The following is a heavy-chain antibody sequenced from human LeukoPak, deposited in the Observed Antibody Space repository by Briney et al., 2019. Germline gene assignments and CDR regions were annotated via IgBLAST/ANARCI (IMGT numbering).Heavy chain of an antibody. CDR3: ARARGYDFWSGYSEYNWFDP. CDR1: GFTFSSYA. V-gene: IGHV3-30-3*01. Sequence: GRSLRLSCAASGFTFSSYAMHWVRHAPGKGLEWVAVISYDGSNKYYADSVKGRFTISRDNSKNTLYLQMNSLRAEDTAVYYCARARGYDFWSGYSEYNWFDPWGQGTLVTVSS. CDR2: ISYDGSNK. J-gene: IGHJ5*02. D-gene: IGHD3-3*01.